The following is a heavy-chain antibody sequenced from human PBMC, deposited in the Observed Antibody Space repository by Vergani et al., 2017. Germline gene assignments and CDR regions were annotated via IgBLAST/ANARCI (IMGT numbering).Heavy chain of an antibody. D-gene: IGHD6-19*01. Sequence: EVQLLESGGGLVQPGGSLRLSCAASGFTFSSYAMSWVRQAPGKGLEWVSAISGSGGSTYYADSVKGRFTISRDNSKNTLYLQMNSLRAEDTAVYYCARGVIAVAGTRYYFDYWGQGTLVTVSS. CDR2: ISGSGGST. V-gene: IGHV3-23*01. CDR1: GFTFSSYA. CDR3: ARGVIAVAGTRYYFDY. J-gene: IGHJ4*02.